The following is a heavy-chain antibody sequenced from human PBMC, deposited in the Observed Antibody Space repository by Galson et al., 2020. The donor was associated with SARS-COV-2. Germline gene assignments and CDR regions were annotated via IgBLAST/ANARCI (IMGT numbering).Heavy chain of an antibody. J-gene: IGHJ4*02. CDR3: ATSTIAARPDY. V-gene: IGHV3-11*01. CDR1: GFTFSDYY. D-gene: IGHD6-6*01. Sequence: RGSLRLSCAASGFTFSDYYMSWIRQAPGKGLEWVSYISTSGSTIYYADSVRGRFTISRDNAKNSLYLQMTSLRADDTAVYYCATSTIAARPDYWGQGALVTVSS. CDR2: ISTSGSTI.